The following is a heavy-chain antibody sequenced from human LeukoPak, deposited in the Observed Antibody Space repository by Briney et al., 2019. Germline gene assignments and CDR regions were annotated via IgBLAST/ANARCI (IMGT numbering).Heavy chain of an antibody. CDR3: ARDNSGWYDY. J-gene: IGHJ4*02. D-gene: IGHD6-19*01. CDR2: ISSSSSYI. CDR1: GFTFSSYS. Sequence: GGSLRLSCAASGFTFSSYSMNWVRQAPGKGLEWVSSISSSSSYIYYADSVKGRFTISRDNAKNSLYPQMNSLRAEDTAVYYCARDNSGWYDYWGQGTLVTVSS. V-gene: IGHV3-21*01.